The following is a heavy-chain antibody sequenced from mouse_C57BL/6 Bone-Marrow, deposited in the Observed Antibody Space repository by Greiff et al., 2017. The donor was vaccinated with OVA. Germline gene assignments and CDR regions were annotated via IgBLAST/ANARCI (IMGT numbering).Heavy chain of an antibody. J-gene: IGHJ2*01. CDR2: INPNNGGT. D-gene: IGHD1-1*01. CDR3: ARRRITTVVDD. CDR1: GYTFTDYY. Sequence: EVQLQQSGPELVKPGASVKISCKASGYTFTDYYMNWVKQSHGKSLEWIGDINPNNGGTSYNQKFKGKATLTVDKSSSTAYMELRSLTSEDSAVYYCARRRITTVVDDWGQGTTLTVSS. V-gene: IGHV1-26*01.